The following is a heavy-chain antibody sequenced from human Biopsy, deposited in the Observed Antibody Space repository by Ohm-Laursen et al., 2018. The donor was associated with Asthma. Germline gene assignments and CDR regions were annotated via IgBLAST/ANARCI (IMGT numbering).Heavy chain of an antibody. CDR1: GFTFSSYG. D-gene: IGHD3-3*01. CDR3: AKWDTYHDFWSGYYTRYNYYYYGMDV. J-gene: IGHJ6*02. V-gene: IGHV3-30*18. CDR2: ISYDGSNK. Sequence: SLRLSCAASGFTFSSYGMHWVRQAPGKGLEWVAVISYDGSNKYYADSVKGRFTISRDNSKNTLYLQMNSLRAEDTAVYYCAKWDTYHDFWSGYYTRYNYYYYGMDVWGQGTTVTVSS.